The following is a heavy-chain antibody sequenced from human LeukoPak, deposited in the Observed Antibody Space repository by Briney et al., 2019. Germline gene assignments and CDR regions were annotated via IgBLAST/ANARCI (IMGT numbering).Heavy chain of an antibody. V-gene: IGHV3-7*01. Sequence: GGSLRLSCATSRFTFSRYWMTWVRQVPGKGLEWVASINQDGSEKYVDSVKGRFTISRDNVKNSLSLHMDSLRVEDTAVYYCARAQYCSGGRCYSVAWFDPWGQGALVTVSS. J-gene: IGHJ5*02. CDR2: INQDGSEK. CDR1: RFTFSRYW. CDR3: ARAQYCSGGRCYSVAWFDP. D-gene: IGHD2-15*01.